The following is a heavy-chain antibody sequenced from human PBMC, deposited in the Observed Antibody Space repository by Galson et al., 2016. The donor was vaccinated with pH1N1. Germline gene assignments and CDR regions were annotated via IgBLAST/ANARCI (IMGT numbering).Heavy chain of an antibody. J-gene: IGHJ5*02. V-gene: IGHV1-18*01. CDR1: GYMFTSYG. CDR2: ISGYNGNT. CDR3: ARLLGSRWLDP. Sequence: QSGAEVKEPGASVKVSCKASGYMFTSYGITWVRQAPGQGLEWMGLISGYNGNTNYAQKFRGRLTMTTDTSTTTAYMELRSLRSDDTAFYYCARLLGSRWLDPWGQGTLVTVSS. D-gene: IGHD3-16*01.